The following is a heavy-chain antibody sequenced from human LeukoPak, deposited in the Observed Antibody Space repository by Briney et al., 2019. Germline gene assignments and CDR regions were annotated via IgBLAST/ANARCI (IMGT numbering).Heavy chain of an antibody. CDR1: GFTFSSYP. CDR3: AKSYDSGWYVSDY. CDR2: ISYGGSNK. D-gene: IGHD6-19*01. J-gene: IGHJ4*02. Sequence: GGSLRLSCAASGFTFSSYPMHWVRQAPGKGLEWVAVISYGGSNKYYADSVKGRFTISRENSKNTLYLQMNSLRAEDTTVYYCAKSYDSGWYVSDYWGQGTLVTVSS. V-gene: IGHV3-30*18.